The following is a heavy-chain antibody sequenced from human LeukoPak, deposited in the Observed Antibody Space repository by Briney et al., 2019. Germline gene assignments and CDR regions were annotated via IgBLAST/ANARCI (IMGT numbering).Heavy chain of an antibody. Sequence: TGGSLRLSCAASGFTFSGSAMHWVRQASGKGLEWVGRIRSKANCYATAYAASVRGGFTISRDDSKNTAYLQMNSLKTEDTAVYYCTRHAARGVPFDYWGQGTLVTVPS. V-gene: IGHV3-73*01. CDR2: IRSKANCYAT. D-gene: IGHD3-10*01. CDR1: GFTFSGSA. CDR3: TRHAARGVPFDY. J-gene: IGHJ4*02.